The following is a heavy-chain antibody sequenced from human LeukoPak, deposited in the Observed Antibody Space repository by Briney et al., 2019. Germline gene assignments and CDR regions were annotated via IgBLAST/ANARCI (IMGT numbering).Heavy chain of an antibody. D-gene: IGHD6-13*01. Sequence: PGGSLRLSCAASGFTFSTYGMHWVRQAPGKGLEWVADIKEDGSEKSYVDSVKGRFTISRDNAKNSLYLQMNSLRAEDTAVYYCARERISSSWYYFDYWGQGTLVTVSS. J-gene: IGHJ4*02. CDR2: IKEDGSEK. CDR3: ARERISSSWYYFDY. CDR1: GFTFSTYG. V-gene: IGHV3-7*01.